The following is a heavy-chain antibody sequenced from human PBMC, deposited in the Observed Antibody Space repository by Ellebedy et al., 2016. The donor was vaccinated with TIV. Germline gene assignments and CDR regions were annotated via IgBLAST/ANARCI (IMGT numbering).Heavy chain of an antibody. CDR1: GYTFTGYY. D-gene: IGHD1-7*01. J-gene: IGHJ6*02. CDR3: ATPADKNWNYWYYYYGMDV. Sequence: SVKVSXKASGYTFTGYYMHWVRQAPGQGLEWMGGIIPIFGTANYAQKFQGRVTITADKSTSTAYMELSSLRSEDTAVYYCATPADKNWNYWYYYYGMDVWGQGTTVTVSS. V-gene: IGHV1-69*06. CDR2: IIPIFGTA.